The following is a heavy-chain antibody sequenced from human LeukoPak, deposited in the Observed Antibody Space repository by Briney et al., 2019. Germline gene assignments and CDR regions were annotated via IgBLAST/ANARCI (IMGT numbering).Heavy chain of an antibody. CDR2: IKPDGSEK. CDR1: GLTFSSYW. Sequence: GSLRLSCAGSGLTFSSYWMTGVRQAPGEGLEWVANIKPDGSEKAYVDSVKGRFTISRDNAKNSLYLQMNSLRVEDTAVYYCARDDYGWGSHPYWGQGTLVTVSS. CDR3: ARDDYGWGSHPY. D-gene: IGHD3-10*01. J-gene: IGHJ4*02. V-gene: IGHV3-7*04.